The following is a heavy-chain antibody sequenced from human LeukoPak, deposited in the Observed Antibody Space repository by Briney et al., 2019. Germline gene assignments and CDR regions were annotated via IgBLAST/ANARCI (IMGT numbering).Heavy chain of an antibody. Sequence: GGSLRLSCAASGFTFSSFNMNWVRQAPGEGLEWVSSISSSSTYIFYADSVKGRFTISRDNAKNSLYLQMNSLRAEDTAVYYCARYSGTYRDYWGQGNLVTVSS. D-gene: IGHD1-26*01. J-gene: IGHJ4*02. CDR2: ISSSSTYI. CDR3: ARYSGTYRDY. V-gene: IGHV3-21*01. CDR1: GFTFSSFN.